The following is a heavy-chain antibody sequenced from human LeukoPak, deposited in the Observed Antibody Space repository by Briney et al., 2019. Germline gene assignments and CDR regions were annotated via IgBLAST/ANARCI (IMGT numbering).Heavy chain of an antibody. D-gene: IGHD1-26*01. J-gene: IGHJ4*02. V-gene: IGHV1-2*02. CDR2: INPNSGGT. CDR3: ARVDARELLFDY. CDR1: GYTFTGYY. Sequence: ASVKVSCKASGYTFTGYYMHWVRQAPGQWLEWMGWINPNSGGTNYAQKFQGRVNMTRDTSISTAYMELSRLRSDDTAVYYCARVDARELLFDYWGQGTLVTVSS.